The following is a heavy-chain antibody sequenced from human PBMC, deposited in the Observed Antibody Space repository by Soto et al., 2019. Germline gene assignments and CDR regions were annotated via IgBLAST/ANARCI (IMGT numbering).Heavy chain of an antibody. V-gene: IGHV1-69*01. D-gene: IGHD5-18*01. CDR3: ASGFSVEIYTAMEYYYGMDV. J-gene: IGHJ6*02. CDR1: GGTFSSYA. Sequence: QVQLVQSGAEVKKPGSSVKVSCKASGGTFSSYAISWVRQAPGQGLEWMGGIIPIFGTANYAQKFQGRGTITADESTRTAYMEVSSLSSEDTAVYYCASGFSVEIYTAMEYYYGMDVWGQGTTVTVSS. CDR2: IIPIFGTA.